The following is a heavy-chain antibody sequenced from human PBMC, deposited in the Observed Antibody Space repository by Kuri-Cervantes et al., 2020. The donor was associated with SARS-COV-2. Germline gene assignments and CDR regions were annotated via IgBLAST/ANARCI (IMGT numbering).Heavy chain of an antibody. CDR3: ARGDAFDI. CDR1: GFTFSSYS. V-gene: IGHV3-21*04. J-gene: IGHJ3*02. CDR2: ISASASYK. Sequence: GESLKISCAASGFTFSSYSINWVRQAPGKGLEWVSSISASASYKYYADSVKGRFTISRDNAKNSLYLQMNSLRAEDTAVYYCARGDAFDIWGQGTMVTVSS.